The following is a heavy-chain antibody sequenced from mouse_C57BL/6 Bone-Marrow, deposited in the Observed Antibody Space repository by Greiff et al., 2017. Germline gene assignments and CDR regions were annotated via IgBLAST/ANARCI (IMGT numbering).Heavy chain of an antibody. CDR2: FHPSNDDT. CDR1: GYTFPTYP. V-gene: IGHV1-47*01. CDR3: ARGGNYGGYCFDY. J-gene: IGHJ2*01. Sequence: QVQLKESGAELVKPGASVKMSCKASGYTFPTYPIEWMKQNHGTSLEWLGNFHPSNDDTKYNEKFKGKATLTVEKSSSTVYLELSRLTSADSAVYYCARGGNYGGYCFDYWGQGTTLTVSS. D-gene: IGHD2-1*01.